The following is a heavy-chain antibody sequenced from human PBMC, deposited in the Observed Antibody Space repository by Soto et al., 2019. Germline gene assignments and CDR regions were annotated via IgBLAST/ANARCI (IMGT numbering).Heavy chain of an antibody. CDR1: GASITSTIYF. V-gene: IGHV4-39*01. Sequence: SETLSLTCSLSGASITSTIYFWAWIGQPTGKGLEWVGIIYYSGKTHYNPYLKSHTTISVDRYRNQFSLQVSSVTAADKAVYYCAKNLPSTCRFDYWGQGTVVTVSS. D-gene: IGHD2-2*01. J-gene: IGHJ4*02. CDR3: AKNLPSTCRFDY. CDR2: IYYSGKT.